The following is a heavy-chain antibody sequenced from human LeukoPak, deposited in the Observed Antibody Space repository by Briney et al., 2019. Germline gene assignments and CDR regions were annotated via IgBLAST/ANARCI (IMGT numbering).Heavy chain of an antibody. J-gene: IGHJ5*02. Sequence: SETLSLTCGVYDGPFSGYYWSWIRQPPGKGLEWIGEIIHSGNTNYNPSLQSRVTISVDTSKNQFSLKLSSVPAADTAMFYCARGLGPGNWFDPWGQGTLVTVSS. CDR1: DGPFSGYY. CDR3: ARGLGPGNWFDP. D-gene: IGHD3-10*01. V-gene: IGHV4-34*01. CDR2: IIHSGNT.